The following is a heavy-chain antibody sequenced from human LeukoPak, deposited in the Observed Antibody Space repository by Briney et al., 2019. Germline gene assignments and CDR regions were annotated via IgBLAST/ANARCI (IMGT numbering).Heavy chain of an antibody. CDR1: GFTLSSHN. CDR2: ISSSGSIT. J-gene: IGHJ3*02. V-gene: IGHV3-48*01. CDR3: ARPGITAFDI. D-gene: IGHD3-10*01. Sequence: GGSLRLSCVASGFTLSSHNINWVRQAPGKGLEWVSHISSSGSITYYGDSVKGRITISRDNAKNSVSLYMSSLRAEDSAVYYCARPGITAFDIWGRGTMVTVSS.